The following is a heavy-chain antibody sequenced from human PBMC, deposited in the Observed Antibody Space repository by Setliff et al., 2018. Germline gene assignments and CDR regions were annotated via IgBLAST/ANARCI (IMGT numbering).Heavy chain of an antibody. V-gene: IGHV4-39*07. D-gene: IGHD3-3*01. CDR1: GGSISSSSYY. CDR2: VYYSGST. CDR3: ARRATYYNFWSGYYDY. J-gene: IGHJ4*02. Sequence: LSLTCTVSGGSISSSSYYWGWIRQPPGKGLEWIGSVYYSGSTYYNPSLKSRVTISVDTSKNQFSLKLSSVTAADTAVYYCARRATYYNFWSGYYDYWGQGTLVTVSS.